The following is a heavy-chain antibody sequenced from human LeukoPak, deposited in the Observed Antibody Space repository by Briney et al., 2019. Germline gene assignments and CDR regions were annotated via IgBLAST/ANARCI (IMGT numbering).Heavy chain of an antibody. CDR1: SGSISSSSYY. J-gene: IGHJ4*02. V-gene: IGHV4-39*02. Sequence: SETLSLTCIVSSGSISSSSYYWGWIRQPPGKGLDWIGSIYYSGSTYYNPSLKSRVTISVDTSKNQFSLKLSSVTAADTAVYYCAREDSGWYYFDYWGQGTLVTVSS. D-gene: IGHD6-19*01. CDR3: AREDSGWYYFDY. CDR2: IYYSGST.